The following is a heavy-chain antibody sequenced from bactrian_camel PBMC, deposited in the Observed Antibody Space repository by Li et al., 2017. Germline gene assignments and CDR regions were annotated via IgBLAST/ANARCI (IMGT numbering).Heavy chain of an antibody. J-gene: IGHJ4*01. CDR1: PDSYSNYC. D-gene: IGHD2*01. V-gene: IGHV3S1*01. CDR2: MGTGSGTT. Sequence: HVQLVESGGGSAQAGGSLRLSCAASPDSYSNYCMGWIRQAPGKGREVVAAMGTGSGTTIYSDSVKGRFTIAQDNAKNMVFLQMNRLKPEDTAMYYCAEGYCGTWFAQSPVFTYSGRGTQVTVS.